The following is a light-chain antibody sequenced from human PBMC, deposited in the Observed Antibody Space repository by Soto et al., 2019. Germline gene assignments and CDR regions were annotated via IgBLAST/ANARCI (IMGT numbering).Light chain of an antibody. Sequence: EIVLTQSPATLSVSPGARAPLSCRARQSVSSNLAWYQQKPGQAPRLLIYGASTRATGIPARFSGSGSGTEFTLTISSLQSGDFAVYYCQQYADWPRTFGQGTKVDIK. CDR2: GAS. V-gene: IGKV3-15*01. J-gene: IGKJ1*01. CDR3: QQYADWPRT. CDR1: QSVSSN.